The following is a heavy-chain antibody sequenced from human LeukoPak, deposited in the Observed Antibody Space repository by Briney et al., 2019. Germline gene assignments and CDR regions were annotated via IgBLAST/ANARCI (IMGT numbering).Heavy chain of an antibody. V-gene: IGHV4-39*07. CDR3: ARHPLPGWVTAPDYYYGSGSYFDF. CDR1: GGSISSSSYY. D-gene: IGHD3-10*01. Sequence: PSETLSLTCTVSGGSISSSSYYWGWIRQPPGKGLEWIGSIYYSGSTYYNPSLKSRVTISVDTSKNQFSLKLSSVTAADTAVYYCARHPLPGWVTAPDYYYGSGSYFDFWGQGTLVTVSS. CDR2: IYYSGST. J-gene: IGHJ4*02.